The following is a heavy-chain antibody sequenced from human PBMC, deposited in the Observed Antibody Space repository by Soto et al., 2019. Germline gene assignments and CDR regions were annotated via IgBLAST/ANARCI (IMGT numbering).Heavy chain of an antibody. J-gene: IGHJ4*02. CDR2: IYFSGRT. D-gene: IGHD3-16*02. CDR1: RACTSGGWSY. CDR3: AGPRTPLTGYPSF. V-gene: IGHV4-31*03. Sequence: QTRSIDCTVSRACTSGGWSYGYWLRPRPGKGLEWIGYIYFSGRTHYNPSLESRLTISIDTSKHQFSLNLRSVTAADTAVYYCAGPRTPLTGYPSFWGQGTLVTVSS.